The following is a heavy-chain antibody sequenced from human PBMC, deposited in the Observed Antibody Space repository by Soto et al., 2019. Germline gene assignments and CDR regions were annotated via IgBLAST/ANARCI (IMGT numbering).Heavy chain of an antibody. CDR1: GFIFSSYG. D-gene: IGHD3-10*01. Sequence: EVQLVESGGGLVQPGGSLRLSCAASGFIFSSYGMHWVRQAPGKGLVWVARIKFDGTDTNYEDSVKGRFTISRDNARNTLYLQMKSRPADDTALYYCSKGGLYYSAPFDYWGQGTLVTVSS. CDR3: SKGGLYYSAPFDY. J-gene: IGHJ4*02. V-gene: IGHV3-74*01. CDR2: IKFDGTDT.